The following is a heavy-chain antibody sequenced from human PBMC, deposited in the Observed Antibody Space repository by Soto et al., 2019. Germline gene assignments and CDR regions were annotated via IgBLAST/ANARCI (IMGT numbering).Heavy chain of an antibody. CDR1: GFTFSSYG. CDR2: ISYDGRNE. CDR3: AKDLRYDILTGYYMGVGAFDI. D-gene: IGHD3-9*01. J-gene: IGHJ3*02. Sequence: PGGSLRLSCVASGFTFSSYGMHWVRQAPGKGLEWVAVISYDGRNEYYADSVRGRFTISRDNSRNTLFLQMSTLRAEDTAVYYCAKDLRYDILTGYYMGVGAFDIWGQGTMVTVSS. V-gene: IGHV3-30*18.